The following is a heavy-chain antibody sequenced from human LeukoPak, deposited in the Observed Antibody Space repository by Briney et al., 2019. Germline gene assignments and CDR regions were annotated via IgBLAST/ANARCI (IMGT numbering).Heavy chain of an antibody. Sequence: SETLSLTCAVYGGSFSGYYWSWIRQPAGKGLEWIGRIYTSGSTNYNPSLKSRVTMSVDTSKNQFSLKLSSVTAADTAVYYCARDPSSGWSGSFDYWGQGTLVTVSS. CDR2: IYTSGST. V-gene: IGHV4-4*07. D-gene: IGHD6-19*01. CDR3: ARDPSSGWSGSFDY. CDR1: GGSFSGYY. J-gene: IGHJ4*02.